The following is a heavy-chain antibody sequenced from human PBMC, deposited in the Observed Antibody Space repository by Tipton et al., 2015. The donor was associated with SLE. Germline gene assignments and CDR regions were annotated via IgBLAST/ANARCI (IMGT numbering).Heavy chain of an antibody. Sequence: TLSLTCTVSGGSITSHYWSWIRQPPGKGLEWIGNILYSGDTNYNPSLKSRVTISVDTSKNQFSLKLTSVTTADTAVYYCATEGSGWSHYMDVWGKGTTVTVSS. J-gene: IGHJ6*03. CDR2: ILYSGDT. V-gene: IGHV4-59*11. CDR1: GGSITSHY. CDR3: ATEGSGWSHYMDV. D-gene: IGHD6-19*01.